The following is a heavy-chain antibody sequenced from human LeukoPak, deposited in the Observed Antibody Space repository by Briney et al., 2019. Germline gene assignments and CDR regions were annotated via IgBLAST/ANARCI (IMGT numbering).Heavy chain of an antibody. Sequence: SETLSLTCTVSGGSISSTSYYWGWIRQPPGKGLEWIGSIYYSGSPYYNPSLKSRVTISVDTSKNHFSLTLSSVTASDTAVYYCARTIYSSKWSSFDYWGQGTLVTVSS. CDR1: GGSISSTSYY. CDR2: IYYSGSP. CDR3: ARTIYSSKWSSFDY. J-gene: IGHJ4*02. V-gene: IGHV4-39*01. D-gene: IGHD6-13*01.